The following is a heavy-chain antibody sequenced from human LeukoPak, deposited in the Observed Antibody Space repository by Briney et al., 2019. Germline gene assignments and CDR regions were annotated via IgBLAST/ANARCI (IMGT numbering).Heavy chain of an antibody. J-gene: IGHJ4*02. D-gene: IGHD6-19*01. CDR3: AKGPSSGWYRY. Sequence: GGSLRLSCAASGFTFSSYAMSWVRQAPGKGLEWVSAISGSGGSTYYADSVKGRFTISRDNSKNTLYLQMNSLRAEDSAVYYCAKGPSSGWYRYWGQGTLVTVSS. CDR2: ISGSGGST. V-gene: IGHV3-23*01. CDR1: GFTFSSYA.